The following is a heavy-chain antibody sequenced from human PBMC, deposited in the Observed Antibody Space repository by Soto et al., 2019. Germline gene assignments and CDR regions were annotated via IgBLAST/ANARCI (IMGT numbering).Heavy chain of an antibody. CDR3: ARRYGGTLDS. V-gene: IGHV4-59*08. Sequence: QVQLQESGPGLVKPSETLSLTCTVSGGSISSYYWSWIRQPPGKGLEWIGYIYYSGSTNYNPPLKSRVTTSVDTSNTRSSLKLRSVTAADTAVYFCARRYGGTLDSWGQGTLVTVSS. D-gene: IGHD4-17*01. CDR2: IYYSGST. J-gene: IGHJ4*02. CDR1: GGSISSYY.